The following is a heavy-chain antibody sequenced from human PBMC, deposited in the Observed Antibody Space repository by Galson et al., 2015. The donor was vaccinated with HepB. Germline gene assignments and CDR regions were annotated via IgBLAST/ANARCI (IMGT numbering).Heavy chain of an antibody. CDR2: ISSSSST. CDR1: GFTFSSYS. J-gene: IGHJ6*02. D-gene: IGHD3-9*01. CDR3: AKDYAPPPTDWLLFRYYGMDV. Sequence: SLRLSCAASGFTFSSYSMNWVRQAPGKGLEWVSSISSSSSTYYADSVKGRFTISRDNPKNTLYLQMNSLRAEDTAVYYCAKDYAPPPTDWLLFRYYGMDVWGQGTTVTVSS. V-gene: IGHV3-21*01.